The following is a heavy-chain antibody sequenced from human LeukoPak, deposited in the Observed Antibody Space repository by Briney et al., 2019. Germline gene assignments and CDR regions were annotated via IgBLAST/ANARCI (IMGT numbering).Heavy chain of an antibody. Sequence: PSETLSLTCAVSGYSISSGYYWGWIRQPPGKGLEWIGSIYHSGSTYYNPSLKSRVTISVDTSKNQFSLKLSSVTAADTAAYYCARRSSSWFPFDYWGQGTLVTVSP. CDR1: GYSISSGYY. V-gene: IGHV4-38-2*01. J-gene: IGHJ4*02. CDR3: ARRSSSWFPFDY. D-gene: IGHD6-13*01. CDR2: IYHSGST.